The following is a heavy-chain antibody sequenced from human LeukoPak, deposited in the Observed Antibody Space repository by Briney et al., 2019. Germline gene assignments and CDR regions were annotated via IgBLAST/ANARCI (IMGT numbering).Heavy chain of an antibody. CDR1: GFTFSNNW. Sequence: GGSLRLSCTASGFTFSNNWMSWVRQAPGKGLEWVANIKGDGSEKYYVDSVKGRFTISRDNAKNSLYLQMNSLRAEDTAVCYCARLIGTTNFDYWGQGTLVTVSS. J-gene: IGHJ4*02. CDR2: IKGDGSEK. D-gene: IGHD1-7*01. CDR3: ARLIGTTNFDY. V-gene: IGHV3-7*01.